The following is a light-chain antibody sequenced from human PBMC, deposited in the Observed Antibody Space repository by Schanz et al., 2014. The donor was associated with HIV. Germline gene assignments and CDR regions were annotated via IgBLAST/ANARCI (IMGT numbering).Light chain of an antibody. J-gene: IGKJ3*01. Sequence: EIVLTQSPPTLSLSPGERATLTCRASQSISSYLAWYQKKPGQAPRLLIFAASSRATGIPDRFSGSGSGTDFTLTISRLEPEDFAVYYCQHYGSSFGPGTKVDIK. CDR3: QHYGSS. CDR1: QSISSY. CDR2: AAS. V-gene: IGKV3-20*01.